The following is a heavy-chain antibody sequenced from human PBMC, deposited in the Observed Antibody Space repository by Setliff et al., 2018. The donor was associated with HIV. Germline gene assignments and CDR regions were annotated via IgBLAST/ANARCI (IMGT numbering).Heavy chain of an antibody. CDR2: ISSSRSYI. CDR3: ARARDDSYGSGSYYKGMDV. CDR1: GFTFSSYS. D-gene: IGHD3-10*01. J-gene: IGHJ6*02. Sequence: GGSLRLSCAASGFTFSSYSMNWVRQPPGKGLEWVSCISSSRSYIYYADSVKGRFTISRDNAKNSLCLQMNSLRADDTAVYYCARARDDSYGSGSYYKGMDVWGQGTTVTVSS. V-gene: IGHV3-21*01.